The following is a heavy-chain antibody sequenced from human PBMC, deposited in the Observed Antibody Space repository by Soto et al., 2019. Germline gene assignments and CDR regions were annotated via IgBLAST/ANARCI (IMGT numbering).Heavy chain of an antibody. Sequence: EVQLLESGGGLVQPGGSLRLSCTASGFTFSSNAINWVLQAPGKGLEWVSSISGSGGSTYYADSVKGRFTISRDNSKSTLSLQMNSLRAEDTALYYCAKDTYGDYSFDFWGQGTQVTVSS. D-gene: IGHD4-17*01. V-gene: IGHV3-23*01. CDR3: AKDTYGDYSFDF. CDR1: GFTFSSNA. J-gene: IGHJ4*02. CDR2: ISGSGGST.